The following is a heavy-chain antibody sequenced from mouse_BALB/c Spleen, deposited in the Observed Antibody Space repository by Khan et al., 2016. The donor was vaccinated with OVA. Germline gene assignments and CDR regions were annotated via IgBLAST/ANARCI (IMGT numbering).Heavy chain of an antibody. D-gene: IGHD1-1*01. J-gene: IGHJ3*01. CDR2: VSTGGGYT. Sequence: EVQLVESGGDLVKPGWSLKLSCAASGFTFSTYGMSWVRQTPDKRLEWVATVSTGGGYTYYPDSVKGRFTISRDNAKNTLYLQMSGLKSEDTAIFYCTRLAYYYDSEGFAYWGQGTLVTVSA. CDR1: GFTFSTYG. V-gene: IGHV5-6*01. CDR3: TRLAYYYDSEGFAY.